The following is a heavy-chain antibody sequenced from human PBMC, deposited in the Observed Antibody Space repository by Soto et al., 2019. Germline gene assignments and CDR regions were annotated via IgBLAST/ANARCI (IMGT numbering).Heavy chain of an antibody. CDR2: INIGNGNT. Sequence: QVQLVQSGAEVKKPGASVTVSCKTSGYRFIYYPIHWVRQAPGQGLEWMGWINIGNGNTQYSQTFRGRVTTSGDTSATTVYMELSSLRAEDTAVYYCARESLCGGKCYVNYFDPWGQGTLVTVSS. D-gene: IGHD2-21*01. CDR1: GYRFIYYP. V-gene: IGHV1-3*04. J-gene: IGHJ5*02. CDR3: ARESLCGGKCYVNYFDP.